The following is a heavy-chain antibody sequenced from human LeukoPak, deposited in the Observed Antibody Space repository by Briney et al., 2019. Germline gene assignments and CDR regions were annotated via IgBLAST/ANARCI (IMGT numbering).Heavy chain of an antibody. V-gene: IGHV4-59*01. Sequence: SETLSLTCTVSGGSISSYYWSWIRQPPGKGLEWIGYIYYSGSTKYNPSLKSRVTISVDTSKNQFSLKLSSVTAADTAVYYCARGEDLIDYYGMDVWGQGTTVTVSS. D-gene: IGHD2-15*01. CDR2: IYYSGST. CDR3: ARGEDLIDYYGMDV. CDR1: GGSISSYY. J-gene: IGHJ6*02.